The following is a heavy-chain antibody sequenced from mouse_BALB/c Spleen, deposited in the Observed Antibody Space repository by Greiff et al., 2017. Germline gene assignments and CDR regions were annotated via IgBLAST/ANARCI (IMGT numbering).Heavy chain of an antibody. CDR2: INPSTGYT. J-gene: IGHJ4*01. CDR3: ARLPRYYAMDY. CDR1: GYTFTSYW. V-gene: IGHV1-4*01. Sequence: VKLVESGAELAKPGASVKMSCKASGYTFTSYWMHWVKQRPGQGLEWIGYINPSTGYTEYNQKFKDKATLTADKSSSTAYMQLSSLTSEDSAVYYCARLPRYYAMDYWGQGTSVTVSS.